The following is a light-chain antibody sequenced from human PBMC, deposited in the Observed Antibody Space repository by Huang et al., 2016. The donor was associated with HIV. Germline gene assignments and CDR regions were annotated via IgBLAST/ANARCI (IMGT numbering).Light chain of an antibody. CDR1: QSISIY. CDR3: QQSYSTLRYT. V-gene: IGKV1-39*01. CDR2: AAS. J-gene: IGKJ2*01. Sequence: DIQMTQPPSSLSASVGDRVTITCRASQSISIYLTWYQQKPVKAPKILIYAASSLKSSVPSRFIGSGSGTDFTLTISSLQPEDFATYYCQQSYSTLRYTFGQGTKLEIK.